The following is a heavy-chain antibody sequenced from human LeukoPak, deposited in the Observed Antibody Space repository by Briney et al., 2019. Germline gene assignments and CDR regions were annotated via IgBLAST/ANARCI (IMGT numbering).Heavy chain of an antibody. V-gene: IGHV3-23*01. J-gene: IGHJ6*02. CDR2: ISGSGNRT. D-gene: IGHD2-15*01. CDR3: AKNLYCGGGSCYPSALGMDV. Sequence: GGXXRXXCAXXGXXFSSXAXXWVRQAPGKGLEWVSSISGSGNRTYYADSVKGRFTISRDNSKNTLFLQMNSLRAEDTAVYYCAKNLYCGGGSCYPSALGMDVWGQGTTVTVSS. CDR1: GXXFSSXA.